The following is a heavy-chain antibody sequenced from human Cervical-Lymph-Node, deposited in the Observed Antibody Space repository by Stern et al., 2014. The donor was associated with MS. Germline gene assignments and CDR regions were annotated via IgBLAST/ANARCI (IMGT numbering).Heavy chain of an antibody. J-gene: IGHJ4*02. D-gene: IGHD1-26*01. CDR2: IDWNSGRI. CDR1: GFTFDDYA. Sequence: EVQLEESGGGPVQPGRSLRLSCVASGFTFDDYAMHWVRQAPGKGLEWVSGIDWNSGRIGYADSVKGRFTISRDNGKNSLYLQMNSLRAEDTALYYCAKGGGSSRIFYVDYWGQGTLVSVSS. V-gene: IGHV3-9*01. CDR3: AKGGGSSRIFYVDY.